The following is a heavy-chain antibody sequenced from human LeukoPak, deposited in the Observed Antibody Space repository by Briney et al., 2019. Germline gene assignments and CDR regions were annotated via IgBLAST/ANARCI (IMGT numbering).Heavy chain of an antibody. Sequence: GGFLRLSCAASGFTFSSYWMTWVRQAPGKGLEWVAHILQDGGEAHYVDSVKGRFTLSRDNANNSLYLLMNNLRAEDTAVYYCARQYCSGGACYSTSGFDYWGQGTLVTVSS. CDR3: ARQYCSGGACYSTSGFDY. V-gene: IGHV3-7*01. CDR1: GFTFSSYW. J-gene: IGHJ4*02. D-gene: IGHD2-15*01. CDR2: ILQDGGEA.